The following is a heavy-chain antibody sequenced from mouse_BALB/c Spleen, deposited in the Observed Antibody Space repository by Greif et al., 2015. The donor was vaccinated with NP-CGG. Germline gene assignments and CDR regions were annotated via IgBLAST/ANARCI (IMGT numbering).Heavy chain of an antibody. CDR1: GYTFSSYW. D-gene: IGHD1-1*01. V-gene: IGHV1-9*01. CDR2: ILPGSGST. J-gene: IGHJ4*01. Sequence: VQLQESGAELMKPGASVKISCKATGYTFSSYWIEWVKQRPGHGLEWIGEILPGSGSTNYNEKFKGKATFTADTSSNTAYMQLSSLTSEDSAVYYCAPITTVVAYYAMDYWGQGTSVTVSS. CDR3: APITTVVAYYAMDY.